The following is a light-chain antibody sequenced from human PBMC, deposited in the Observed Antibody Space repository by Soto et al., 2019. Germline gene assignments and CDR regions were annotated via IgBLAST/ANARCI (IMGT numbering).Light chain of an antibody. CDR2: EGS. Sequence: QSALTQPASVSGSPGQSITISCTGTSSDVGTYNLVSWYQHHPGKAPKLMIYEGSKPPSGVSNRFSGSKSGNTASLTISGLQAEDEDYYYCCSYAGSSTYVFGTGTKLTVL. CDR3: CSYAGSSTYV. J-gene: IGLJ1*01. V-gene: IGLV2-23*01. CDR1: SSDVGTYNL.